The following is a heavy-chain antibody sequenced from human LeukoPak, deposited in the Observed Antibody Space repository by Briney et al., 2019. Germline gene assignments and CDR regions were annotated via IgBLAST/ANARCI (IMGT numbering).Heavy chain of an antibody. CDR3: AKDLGSGWPYYFDY. J-gene: IGHJ4*02. CDR1: GFTFSSYG. D-gene: IGHD6-19*01. CDR2: IRYDGSNK. Sequence: GGSLRLSCAASGFTFSSYGMHWVRQAPGKGLEWVAFIRYDGSNKFYADSVKGRFTISRDNSKNTLYLEMNSLRAEDTAVYYCAKDLGSGWPYYFDYWDQGTLVTVSS. V-gene: IGHV3-30*02.